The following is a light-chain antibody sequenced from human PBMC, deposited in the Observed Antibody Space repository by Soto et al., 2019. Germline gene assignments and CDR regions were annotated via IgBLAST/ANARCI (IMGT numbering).Light chain of an antibody. CDR2: AAS. CDR3: QQSYSTPLT. V-gene: IGKV1-39*01. Sequence: IRMTHSASSLSASVGDRVTIPCRASQSITTYLNWYQQKPGKAPKVLIHAASIWHSGVPSRFSGSGSGTDFTLTISSLQPEDFVTYYSQQSYSTPLTSGGGTKV. J-gene: IGKJ4*01. CDR1: QSITTY.